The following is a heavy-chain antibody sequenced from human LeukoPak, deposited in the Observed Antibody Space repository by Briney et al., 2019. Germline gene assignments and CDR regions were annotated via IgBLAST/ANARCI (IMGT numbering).Heavy chain of an antibody. V-gene: IGHV4-59*01. D-gene: IGHD1-14*01. CDR2: IYYSGST. CDR3: ARDNHGGWFDP. J-gene: IGHJ5*02. CDR1: SGSISSYY. Sequence: SETLSLTCTVSSGSISSYYWSWIRQPPGKGLEWIGYIYYSGSTNYNPSLKSRVTISVDTSKNQFSLKLSSVTAADTAVYYCARDNHGGWFDPWGQGTLVTVSS.